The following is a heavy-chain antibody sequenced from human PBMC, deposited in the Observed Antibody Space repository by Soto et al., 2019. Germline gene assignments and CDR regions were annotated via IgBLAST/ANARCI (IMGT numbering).Heavy chain of an antibody. V-gene: IGHV3-33*01. CDR2: IWYDGHNK. J-gene: IGHJ6*02. Sequence: QVQLLESGGGVVQPGRSLRLSCAASGFTFSSYGMHWVRQAPGKGLEWVAVIWYDGHNKYYADSVKGRFTISRDNSKNTLYLQMNSLRAEDTAVYYCARDLGVGKESSSWDPPAGMDVWGQGTTVTVSS. D-gene: IGHD6-13*01. CDR1: GFTFSSYG. CDR3: ARDLGVGKESSSWDPPAGMDV.